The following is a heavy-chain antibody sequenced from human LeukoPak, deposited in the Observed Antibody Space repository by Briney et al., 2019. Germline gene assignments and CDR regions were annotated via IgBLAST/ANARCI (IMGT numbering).Heavy chain of an antibody. J-gene: IGHJ4*02. V-gene: IGHV3-33*06. CDR3: AKDAERGFDYSNSLDK. CDR2: IWNDGSSQ. CDR1: TFTFRHYG. D-gene: IGHD4-11*01. Sequence: GGSLRLSCAASTFTFRHYGMHWVRQAPGKGLEWVAVIWNDGSSQYYADSVKGRFTVSRDNSQNTLFLQMNNLRPEDTAVYYCAKDAERGFDYSNSLDKWGQGTLVTVSS.